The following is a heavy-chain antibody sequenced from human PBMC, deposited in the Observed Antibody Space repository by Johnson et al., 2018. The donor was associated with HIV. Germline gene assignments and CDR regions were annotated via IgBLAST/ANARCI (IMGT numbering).Heavy chain of an antibody. Sequence: VQLVESGGGLVQPGGSLRLSCAASGFSVSSNYMTWVRQAPGKGLEWVSVSYSGGDTYYADSVKGRFTISRDNSKNTLYLQMNSLRAEDTAVYYCAKVSQQQLGAFDIWGQGTMVTVSS. D-gene: IGHD6-6*01. CDR3: AKVSQQQLGAFDI. V-gene: IGHV3-66*01. CDR2: SYSGGDT. J-gene: IGHJ3*02. CDR1: GFSVSSNY.